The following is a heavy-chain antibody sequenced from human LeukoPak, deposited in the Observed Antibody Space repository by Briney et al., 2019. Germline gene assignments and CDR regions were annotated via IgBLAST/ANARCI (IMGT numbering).Heavy chain of an antibody. Sequence: GGSLRLSCAASGFTFSDYYMSWIRQAPGKGLEWVSYISSSGSTIYYADSVKGRFTISRDNAKNSLYLQMNSLRAEDTAVYYCASTTVLLWSGYYTSYYFDYWGQGTLVTVSS. CDR2: ISSSGSTI. D-gene: IGHD3-3*01. CDR3: ASTTVLLWSGYYTSYYFDY. J-gene: IGHJ4*02. CDR1: GFTFSDYY. V-gene: IGHV3-11*04.